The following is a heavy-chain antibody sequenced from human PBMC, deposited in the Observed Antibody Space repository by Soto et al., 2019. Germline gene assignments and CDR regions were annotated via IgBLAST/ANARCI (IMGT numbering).Heavy chain of an antibody. D-gene: IGHD4-17*01. Sequence: SVRVSCKGSGGTFSRYAISWVRQAPGQGLGWMGGSIPIFGTANYAQKFQGRVTITADESTSTAYMELSSLRSEDTAVYYCARSLRVTTGDYYQYGMAAGG. CDR1: GGTFSRYA. CDR2: SIPIFGTA. V-gene: IGHV1-69*13. J-gene: IGHJ6*02. CDR3: ARSLRVTTGDYYQYGMAA.